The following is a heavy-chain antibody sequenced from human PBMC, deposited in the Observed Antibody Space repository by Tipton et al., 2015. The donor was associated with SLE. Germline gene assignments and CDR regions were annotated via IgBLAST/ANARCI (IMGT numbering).Heavy chain of an antibody. CDR3: ARVLLVDLGNDAFDI. CDR1: GGSISNFY. V-gene: IGHV4-59*01. Sequence: GLVKPSETLSLTCTVSGGSISNFYWSWIRQPPGKGLEWIGYAFYSGTINYNPSLNSRVTISVDTSKNQFSLKLSSVTAADTAVYYCARVLLVDLGNDAFDIWGQGTMVTVSS. J-gene: IGHJ3*02. D-gene: IGHD2-15*01. CDR2: AFYSGTI.